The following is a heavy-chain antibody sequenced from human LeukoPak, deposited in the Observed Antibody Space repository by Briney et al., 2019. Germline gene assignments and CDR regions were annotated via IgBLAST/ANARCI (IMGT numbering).Heavy chain of an antibody. J-gene: IGHJ6*03. V-gene: IGHV3-11*01. CDR2: ISRSGSTK. CDR1: GFTFSDYN. CDR3: ARVLRYCSGGNCYSGGLGYMDV. D-gene: IGHD2-15*01. Sequence: GVLRLSCAASGFTFSDYNMRWIRQAPGKGLDWVSSISRSGSTKYYADSVKGRFTISRDNAKNSLFLQMNSLRAEDTAVYYCARVLRYCSGGNCYSGGLGYMDVWSKGTTVTISS.